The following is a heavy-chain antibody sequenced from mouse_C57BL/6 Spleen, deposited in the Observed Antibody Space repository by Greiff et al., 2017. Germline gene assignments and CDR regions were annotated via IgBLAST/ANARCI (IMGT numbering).Heavy chain of an antibody. CDR3: ARSIFYDYDDYAMDY. J-gene: IGHJ4*01. Sequence: DVHLVESGGGLVQPGGSLSLSCAASGFTFTDYYMSWVRQPPGKALEWLGFIRNKANGYTTEYSASVKGRFTISRDNSQSILYLQMNALRAEDSATYYCARSIFYDYDDYAMDYWGQGTSVTVSS. V-gene: IGHV7-3*01. CDR2: IRNKANGYTT. CDR1: GFTFTDYY. D-gene: IGHD2-4*01.